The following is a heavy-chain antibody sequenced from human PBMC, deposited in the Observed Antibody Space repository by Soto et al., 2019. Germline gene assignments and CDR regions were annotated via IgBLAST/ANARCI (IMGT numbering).Heavy chain of an antibody. Sequence: ASVKVSCKASGYTFTSYYMHWVRQAPGQGLEWMGIINPSGGSTSYAQKFQGRVTMTRDTSTSKVYMELSSLRSEATAVYYCARDPGRVVAATNYYYYGMDVWGQGTTVTVSS. CDR3: ARDPGRVVAATNYYYYGMDV. CDR1: GYTFTSYY. CDR2: INPSGGST. D-gene: IGHD2-15*01. V-gene: IGHV1-46*01. J-gene: IGHJ6*02.